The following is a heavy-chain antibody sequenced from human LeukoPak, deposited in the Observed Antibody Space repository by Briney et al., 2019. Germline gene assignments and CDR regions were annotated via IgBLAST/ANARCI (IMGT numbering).Heavy chain of an antibody. CDR3: ARDRGELLYYFDY. CDR2: IIPTFGIA. Sequence: ASVKVSRTASVCTFSSYAISWVRQAPGQGLEWMGRIIPTFGIANYAQKFQGRVTITADKSTSTAYMELSRLRSEDTAVYYCARDRGELLYYFDYWGQGTLVTVSS. V-gene: IGHV1-69*04. D-gene: IGHD1-26*01. CDR1: VCTFSSYA. J-gene: IGHJ4*02.